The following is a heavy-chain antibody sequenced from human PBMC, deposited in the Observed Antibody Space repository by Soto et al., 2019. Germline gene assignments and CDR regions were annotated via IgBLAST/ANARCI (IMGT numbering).Heavy chain of an antibody. CDR2: INPNSGGT. CDR1: GYTFTAYY. J-gene: IGHJ5*02. D-gene: IGHD5-12*01. Sequence: QVQLVQSGAEVKKPGASVKVSCKASGYTFTAYYMHWVRQAPGQGLEWMGWINPNSGGTYHAQNFQGRVTMTRDTSTRTAYMELASLTSDDTAVYYCARGGGRGYNELDPWGHGTLVIVSS. V-gene: IGHV1-2*02. CDR3: ARGGGRGYNELDP.